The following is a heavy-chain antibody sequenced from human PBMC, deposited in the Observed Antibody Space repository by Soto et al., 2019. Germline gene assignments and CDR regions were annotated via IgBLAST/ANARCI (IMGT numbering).Heavy chain of an antibody. Sequence: SETLSLTCTVSGGSISSGDYYWSWIRQPPGKGLEWIGYIYYSGSTYYNPSLKSRVTISVDTSKNQFSLKLSSVTAADTAVYYCARGTGSEFEGADFDYWGQGTLVTVSS. D-gene: IGHD3-16*01. CDR1: GGSISSGDYY. V-gene: IGHV4-30-4*01. CDR3: ARGTGSEFEGADFDY. CDR2: IYYSGST. J-gene: IGHJ4*02.